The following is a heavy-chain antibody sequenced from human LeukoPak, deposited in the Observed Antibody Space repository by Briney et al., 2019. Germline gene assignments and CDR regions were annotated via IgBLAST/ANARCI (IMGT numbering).Heavy chain of an antibody. V-gene: IGHV3-48*03. Sequence: PGGSLRLSCAASGFTFSGYEMNWVRQAPGKGLEWVSYISSSGTTIYYADSVKGRFTISRDNAKNSLYLQMNSLRAEDTAVYYCARDLRASTAARPAYWGQGTLVTVSS. J-gene: IGHJ4*02. CDR1: GFTFSGYE. CDR2: ISSSGTTI. D-gene: IGHD6-6*01. CDR3: ARDLRASTAARPAY.